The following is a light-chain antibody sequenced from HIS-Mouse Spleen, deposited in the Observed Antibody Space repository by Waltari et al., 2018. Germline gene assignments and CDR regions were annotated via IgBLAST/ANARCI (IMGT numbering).Light chain of an antibody. V-gene: IGLV2-14*03. CDR1: SSDVGGYNY. CDR3: SSYTSSSTLV. CDR2: DFS. Sequence: QSALTQPASVSGSPGQSITISCTGTSSDVGGYNYVSWYQQHPGKAPTLMIYDFSNRPSGVSNRFSGSKSGNTASLTISGLQAEDEADYYCSSYTSSSTLVFGGGTKLTVL. J-gene: IGLJ2*01.